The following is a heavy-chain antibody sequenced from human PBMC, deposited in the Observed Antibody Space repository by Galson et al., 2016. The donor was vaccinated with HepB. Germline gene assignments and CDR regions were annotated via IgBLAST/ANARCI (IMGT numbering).Heavy chain of an antibody. Sequence: SLRLSCAASGFTFSNYAMSWVRQAPGKGLEWVSSINIGGDSTYYADSVKGRFTISRDNSKNTVYLQMNSLRAEDTAVYYCAKEGRDILTGYYNGDAFDIWGQGTMVTVSS. V-gene: IGHV3-23*01. D-gene: IGHD3-9*01. CDR2: INIGGDST. CDR3: AKEGRDILTGYYNGDAFDI. CDR1: GFTFSNYA. J-gene: IGHJ3*02.